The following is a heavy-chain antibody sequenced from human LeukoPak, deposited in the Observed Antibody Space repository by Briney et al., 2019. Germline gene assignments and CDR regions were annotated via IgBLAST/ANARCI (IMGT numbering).Heavy chain of an antibody. J-gene: IGHJ6*02. CDR2: INHSGNT. V-gene: IGHV4-34*01. CDR3: ARHDYGDYYNYYGVDV. Sequence: PSETLSPSCAVYGGSFSGYYWIWIRQSPGRGLEWIGEINHSGNTNYNPSLKSRVTISVDTSKNQFSLKVSSVTAADTAVYYCARHDYGDYYNYYGVDVWGQGTTVTVSS. CDR1: GGSFSGYY. D-gene: IGHD4-17*01.